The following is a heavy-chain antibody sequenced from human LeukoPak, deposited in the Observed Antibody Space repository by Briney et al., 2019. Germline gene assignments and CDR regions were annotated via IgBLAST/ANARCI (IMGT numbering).Heavy chain of an antibody. Sequence: ASVKVSCKASGYTFTGYYMHWVRQAPGQGLEWMGWINPNSGGTNYAQKFQGRVTMTRDTSISTAYMELSRLRSDDTAVYYCASLLGYCSGGSCSPYYLDYWGQGTLVTVSS. CDR2: INPNSGGT. V-gene: IGHV1-2*02. D-gene: IGHD2-15*01. J-gene: IGHJ4*02. CDR3: ASLLGYCSGGSCSPYYLDY. CDR1: GYTFTGYY.